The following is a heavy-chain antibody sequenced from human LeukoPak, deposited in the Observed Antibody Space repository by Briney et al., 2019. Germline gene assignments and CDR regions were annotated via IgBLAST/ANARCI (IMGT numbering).Heavy chain of an antibody. D-gene: IGHD3-22*01. Sequence: ASVKVSCKASGYTFTNYGISWVRQAPGQGLEWMGWISAYNGNTNYAQKLQGRVTMTTDTSTSTAYMELRSLRSDDTAVYYCARDSPPGYYDSSGYYLRMSTWGQGTLVTVSS. CDR2: ISAYNGNT. CDR1: GYTFTNYG. J-gene: IGHJ5*02. CDR3: ARDSPPGYYDSSGYYLRMST. V-gene: IGHV1-18*01.